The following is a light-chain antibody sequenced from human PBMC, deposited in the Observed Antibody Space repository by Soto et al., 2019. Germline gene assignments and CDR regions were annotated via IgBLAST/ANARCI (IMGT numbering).Light chain of an antibody. CDR2: ATS. Sequence: LQMTQSPSSESESVVHRDTITCRASQDVSTWVAWYQRRPGKAPKLLMYATSTLQSGVPSRFSGSGSGTDFTLTISSLQPEDSAIYFCQQAHTLPWTFGQGTRLDIK. CDR3: QQAHTLPWT. J-gene: IGKJ1*01. V-gene: IGKV1-12*01. CDR1: QDVSTW.